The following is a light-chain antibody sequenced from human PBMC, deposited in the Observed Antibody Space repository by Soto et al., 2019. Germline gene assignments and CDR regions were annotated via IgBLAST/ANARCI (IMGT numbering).Light chain of an antibody. Sequence: QSALTQPASVSGSPGQSISISCSGASSDVGGHDHVSWYQQRPGKVPKLMIYDVTNRPSGVSSRFSGSKSGSTASLTISGLQAEDEADYYCSSYTSSSTLVLFGGGTQLTVL. J-gene: IGLJ2*01. CDR3: SSYTSSSTLVL. CDR2: DVT. CDR1: SSDVGGHDH. V-gene: IGLV2-14*01.